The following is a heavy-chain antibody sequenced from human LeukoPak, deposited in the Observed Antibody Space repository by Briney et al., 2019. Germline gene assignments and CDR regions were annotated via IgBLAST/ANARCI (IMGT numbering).Heavy chain of an antibody. D-gene: IGHD2-15*01. CDR1: GGSISSYY. CDR3: ARHVAGWTRPCDY. J-gene: IGHJ4*02. V-gene: IGHV4-59*08. CDR2: IYYSGST. Sequence: SETLSLTCTVSGGSISSYYWSWIRQPPGKGLEWIGYIYYSGSTNYNPSLKSRVTISVDTSKNQFSLKLSSVTAADTAVYYCARHVAGWTRPCDYWGQGTLVTVSS.